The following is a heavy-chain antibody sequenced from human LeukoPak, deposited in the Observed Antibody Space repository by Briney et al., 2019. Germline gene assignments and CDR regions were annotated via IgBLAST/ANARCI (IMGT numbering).Heavy chain of an antibody. V-gene: IGHV3-11*04. CDR3: ARDRYYYDSSGPLRWYFDL. Sequence: GGSLRLSCAASGFTFSDYYMSWIRQAPGKGLEWVSYISSSGSTIYYADSVKGRFTISRDNAKNSLYLQMNSLRAEDTAVYYCARDRYYYDSSGPLRWYFDLWGRGTLVTVSS. D-gene: IGHD3-22*01. J-gene: IGHJ2*01. CDR1: GFTFSDYY. CDR2: ISSSGSTI.